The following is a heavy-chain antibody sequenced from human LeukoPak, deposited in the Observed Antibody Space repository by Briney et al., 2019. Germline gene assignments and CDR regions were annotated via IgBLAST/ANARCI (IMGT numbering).Heavy chain of an antibody. J-gene: IGHJ5*01. D-gene: IGHD3-10*01. CDR2: IYYRGRT. Sequence: SETLSLPCTVSGGSNSSSSYYWGWIRQPPGKGLEWFGSIYYRGRTYYNPSLKSRVTISVDTSKNQFSLKLSSVTAADTAVYYCARDQSLWFGCSNWFDSWGQGTLVTVSS. CDR1: GGSNSSSSYY. V-gene: IGHV4-39*07. CDR3: ARDQSLWFGCSNWFDS.